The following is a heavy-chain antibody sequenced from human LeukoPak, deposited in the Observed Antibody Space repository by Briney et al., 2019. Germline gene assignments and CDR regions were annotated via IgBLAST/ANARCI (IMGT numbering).Heavy chain of an antibody. V-gene: IGHV5-51*01. Sequence: GESLKISLKGSGYSFTSYWIGWVRQMPGKGLELMGIIYPFASDTRYSPSFQGPVTISADKSISTAYLQWSSLKAPDTAMYYCARLYDSSVGAFDIWGQGTMVTVSS. CDR1: GYSFTSYW. D-gene: IGHD3-22*01. CDR2: IYPFASDT. J-gene: IGHJ3*02. CDR3: ARLYDSSVGAFDI.